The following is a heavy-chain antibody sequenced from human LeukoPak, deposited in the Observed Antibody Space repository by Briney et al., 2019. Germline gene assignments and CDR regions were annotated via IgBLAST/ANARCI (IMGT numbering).Heavy chain of an antibody. CDR3: AKDPHSYYYGSGSNGVDY. J-gene: IGHJ4*02. V-gene: IGHV3-23*01. CDR1: GFTFSSYE. Sequence: GGSLRLPCAASGFTFSSYEMNWVRQAPGKGLEWVSAISGSGGSTYYADSVKGRFTISRDNSKSTLYLQMNSLRAEDTAVYYCAKDPHSYYYGSGSNGVDYWGQGTLVTVSS. CDR2: ISGSGGST. D-gene: IGHD3-10*01.